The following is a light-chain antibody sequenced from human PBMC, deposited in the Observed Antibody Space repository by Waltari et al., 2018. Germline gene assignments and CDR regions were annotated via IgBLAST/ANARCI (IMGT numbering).Light chain of an antibody. CDR1: SSNIGTNY. CDR2: RNN. V-gene: IGLV1-47*01. J-gene: IGLJ1*01. Sequence: QSVLTQPPSVSGTPGQTVTISCSGGSSNIGTNYVYWYQQLPGTAPRLLSDRNNELRAGDPDRCSGAKSGTSASLARSGRRSEDEADYYCAAWDDSLSAFHVFGIWTKVTVL. CDR3: AAWDDSLSAFHV.